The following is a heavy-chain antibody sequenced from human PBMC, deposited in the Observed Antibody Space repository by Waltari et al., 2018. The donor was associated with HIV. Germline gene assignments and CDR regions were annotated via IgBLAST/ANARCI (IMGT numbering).Heavy chain of an antibody. D-gene: IGHD6-19*01. CDR2: IYYTVST. V-gene: IGHV4-59*01. CDR1: GGSIRGYY. J-gene: IGHJ4*02. Sequence: QVHLQESGPGLVKASETLSLTCSVSGGSIRGYYWSWIRQPPGKGLEWIGYIYYTVSTNYNPSLKSRITMSLSPSKTQFSLKVNSVTSADTGVYYCAKESWSHSSGWQFDYWGPGILVTVSS. CDR3: AKESWSHSSGWQFDY.